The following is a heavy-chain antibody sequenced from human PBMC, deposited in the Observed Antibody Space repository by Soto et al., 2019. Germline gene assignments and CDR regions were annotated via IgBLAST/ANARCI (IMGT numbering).Heavy chain of an antibody. D-gene: IGHD2-21*02. J-gene: IGHJ4*02. CDR3: TSVTTIWSN. V-gene: IGHV1-46*01. CDR2: VNPYGTSS. CDR1: GYSSSNYY. Sequence: QVQVAQSGAEVKEPGASVKVSCKASGYSSSNYYTHWVRQAPGQGLEWMGIVNPYGTSSNYAQSFQGRVTLNRDTSTNTDYMELSRLTSDDPAVYYCTSVTTIWSNWGQGTLVTVSS.